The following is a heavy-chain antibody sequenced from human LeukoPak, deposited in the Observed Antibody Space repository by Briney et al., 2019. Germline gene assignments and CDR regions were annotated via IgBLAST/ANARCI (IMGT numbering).Heavy chain of an antibody. CDR2: IYDGGFT. J-gene: IGHJ2*01. Sequence: GGSLRLSCAASGFSVSSNYMAWVRQAPGKGLEWVSVIYDGGFTDYTGSVKGRFTISRDTSKNTLYLQMSSLRVEDTAGYYCARVMGRLVRSWYFDLWGRGTLVTVSA. V-gene: IGHV3-66*01. CDR3: ARVMGRLVRSWYFDL. D-gene: IGHD3-9*01. CDR1: GFSVSSNY.